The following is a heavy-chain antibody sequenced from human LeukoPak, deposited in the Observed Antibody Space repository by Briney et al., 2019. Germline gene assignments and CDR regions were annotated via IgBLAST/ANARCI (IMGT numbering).Heavy chain of an antibody. D-gene: IGHD3-10*01. V-gene: IGHV4-39*01. CDR1: GVSMSSSPYY. J-gene: IGHJ5*02. CDR2: IYYSGST. Sequence: PSETLSLTCTVSGVSMSSSPYYWGWIRQPPGKGLEWIGSIYYSGSTYYNPSLKSRVTISVDTSNNQFSLKLSSVTAVDTAVYYCARGRYYGSGTKRRGNWFDPWGQGTLVTVSS. CDR3: ARGRYYGSGTKRRGNWFDP.